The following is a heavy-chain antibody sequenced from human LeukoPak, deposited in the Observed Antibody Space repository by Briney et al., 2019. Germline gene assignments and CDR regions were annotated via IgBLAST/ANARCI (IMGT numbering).Heavy chain of an antibody. V-gene: IGHV4-38-2*01. Sequence: SETLSLTCDVCGYSIRTGYYWGWVRQPPGKDLEWIGSVYHSGSTYYNPSLQSRVNILVDTSKNQFSLSLTSVTAADTAVYYCARSYFRVGAFDIWGQGTMVTESS. CDR3: ARSYFRVGAFDI. J-gene: IGHJ3*02. CDR2: VYHSGST. D-gene: IGHD2/OR15-2a*01. CDR1: GYSIRTGYY.